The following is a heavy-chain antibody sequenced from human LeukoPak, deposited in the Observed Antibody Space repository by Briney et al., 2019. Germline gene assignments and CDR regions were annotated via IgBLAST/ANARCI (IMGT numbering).Heavy chain of an antibody. V-gene: IGHV3-23*01. D-gene: IGHD1-7*01. CDR3: AKDSGYAFGETGTTEDWFDP. CDR1: GFTFSSYA. J-gene: IGHJ5*02. CDR2: ISGSGGST. Sequence: GGSLRLSCAASGFTFSSYAMSWVRQAPGKGLEWVSAISGSGGSTYYADSVKGRFTISRDNSKNTLYLQMNSLRAEDTAVYYCAKDSGYAFGETGTTEDWFDPWGQGTLVTVSS.